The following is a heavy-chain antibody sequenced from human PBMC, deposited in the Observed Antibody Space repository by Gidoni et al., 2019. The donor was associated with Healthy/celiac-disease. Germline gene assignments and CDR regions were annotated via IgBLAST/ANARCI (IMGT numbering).Heavy chain of an antibody. CDR1: GGTFSSYA. J-gene: IGHJ6*03. CDR3: ARAQMIAYYYYYYMDV. D-gene: IGHD3-16*01. Sequence: QVQLVPSGAEVKKPGSSVKVSCKASGGTFSSYAISWVRQAPGQGLEWMGGIIPIFGTANYAQKFQGRVTITADESSSTAYMELSSLRSEETAVYYCARAQMIAYYYYYYMDVWGKGTTVTVSS. CDR2: IIPIFGTA. V-gene: IGHV1-69*01.